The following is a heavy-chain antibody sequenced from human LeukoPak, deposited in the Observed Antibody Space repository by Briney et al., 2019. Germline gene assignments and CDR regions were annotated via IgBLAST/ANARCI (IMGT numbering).Heavy chain of an antibody. CDR2: IYYSGST. CDR3: ARISSWYHRPSYNWFDP. D-gene: IGHD6-13*01. J-gene: IGHJ5*02. V-gene: IGHV4-39*07. CDR1: GGSISSTTYY. Sequence: PSQTLSLTCTVSGGSISSTTYYWGWIRQPPGKGLEWIGSIYYSGSTYYSPSLRSRVTISVDTSKNQFSLKLSSVTAADTAVYYCARISSWYHRPSYNWFDPWGQGTLVTVSS.